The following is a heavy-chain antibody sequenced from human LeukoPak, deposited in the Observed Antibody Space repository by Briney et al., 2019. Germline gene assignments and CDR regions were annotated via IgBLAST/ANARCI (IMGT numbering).Heavy chain of an antibody. CDR2: VDPEDGET. CDR3: ATDLKKTDAFDI. J-gene: IGHJ3*02. V-gene: IGHV1-69-2*01. CDR1: GYTFTDYY. Sequence: ASVKVSCKVSGYTFTDYYMHWVQQASGKGLEWMGLVDPEDGETIYAEKFQGRVTITADTSTDTAYMELSSLRSEDTAVYYCATDLKKTDAFDIWGQGTMVTVSS.